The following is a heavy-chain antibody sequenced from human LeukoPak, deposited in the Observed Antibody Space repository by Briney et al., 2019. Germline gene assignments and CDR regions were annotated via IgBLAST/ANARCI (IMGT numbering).Heavy chain of an antibody. CDR1: GYTFTGYY. J-gene: IGHJ3*02. Sequence: ASVKVSCKASGYTFTGYYMHWVRQAPGQGLEWMGWINPNRGGTNYAQKFQGWVTMTRDTSISTAYMELSRLRSDDTAVYYCARGVLPAAMRGVGDAFDIWGQGTMVTVSS. CDR3: ARGVLPAAMRGVGDAFDI. V-gene: IGHV1-2*04. CDR2: INPNRGGT. D-gene: IGHD2-2*01.